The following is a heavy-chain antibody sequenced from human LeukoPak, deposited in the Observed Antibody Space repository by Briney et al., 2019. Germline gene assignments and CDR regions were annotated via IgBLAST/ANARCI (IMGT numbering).Heavy chain of an antibody. J-gene: IGHJ4*02. Sequence: GGSLRLSCAASGFTFGSYWMHWVRQAPGKGLVWVSRINSDGSTTNYADSVKGRFTISRDNAKNTLYLQMSSLRAEDTAVYYCARDPTSGYIPLGYWGQGTLVTVSS. CDR1: GFTFGSYW. CDR3: ARDPTSGYIPLGY. D-gene: IGHD3-22*01. CDR2: INSDGSTT. V-gene: IGHV3-74*01.